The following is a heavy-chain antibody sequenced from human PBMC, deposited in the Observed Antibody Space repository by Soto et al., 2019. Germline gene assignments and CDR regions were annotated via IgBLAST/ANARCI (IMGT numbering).Heavy chain of an antibody. Sequence: QVQLVESGGGVVQPGRSLRLSCAASGFTFSSYGMHWVRQAPGKGLEWVAVISYDGSNKYYADSVKGRFTISRDNSKNTLYLQMNSLRAEDTAVYYCAKEREVVGKAKIGFDYWGQGTLVTVSS. CDR3: AKEREVVGKAKIGFDY. CDR2: ISYDGSNK. CDR1: GFTFSSYG. J-gene: IGHJ4*02. V-gene: IGHV3-30*18. D-gene: IGHD2-15*01.